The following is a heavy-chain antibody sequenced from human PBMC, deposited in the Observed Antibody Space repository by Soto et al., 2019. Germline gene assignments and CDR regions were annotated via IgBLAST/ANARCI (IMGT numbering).Heavy chain of an antibody. CDR3: ARGWGDIVVVPAARTETTMDV. D-gene: IGHD2-2*01. J-gene: IGHJ6*04. Sequence: SETLSLTCTVSGGSISSYYWSWIRQPPGKGQEWIGYIYYSGSTNYNPSLKSRVTISVDTSKNQFSLELSSVTAADTAVYYCARGWGDIVVVPAARTETTMDVRGKGTTVTVSS. V-gene: IGHV4-59*01. CDR2: IYYSGST. CDR1: GGSISSYY.